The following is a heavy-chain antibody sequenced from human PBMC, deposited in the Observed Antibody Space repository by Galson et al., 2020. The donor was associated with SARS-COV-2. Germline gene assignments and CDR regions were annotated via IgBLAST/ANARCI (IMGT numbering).Heavy chain of an antibody. CDR2: IYYSGST. D-gene: IGHD3-16*02. J-gene: IGHJ4*02. CDR1: GGSISSYY. Sequence: ETLSLTCTVSGGSISSYYWSWIRQPPGKGLEWIGYIYYSGSTNYNPSLKSRVTISVDTSKNQFSLKLRSVTAADTAVYYCARGDYVWGSYRAWGQGTLVTVSS. CDR3: ARGDYVWGSYRA. V-gene: IGHV4-59*01.